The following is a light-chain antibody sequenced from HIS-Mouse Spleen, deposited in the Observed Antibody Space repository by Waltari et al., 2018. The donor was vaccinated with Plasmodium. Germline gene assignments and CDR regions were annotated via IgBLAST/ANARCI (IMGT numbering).Light chain of an antibody. CDR3: CSYAGSYTWV. Sequence: QSALTQPRSVSGSPGQSVTISCTGTSSDVGGYNYVSWYQQHPGQAPKLMIYDVSRGPAGVPVRFAGSKSGNTASLTISGLQAEDEADYYCCSYAGSYTWVFGGGTKLTVL. CDR2: DVS. V-gene: IGLV2-11*01. J-gene: IGLJ2*01. CDR1: SSDVGGYNY.